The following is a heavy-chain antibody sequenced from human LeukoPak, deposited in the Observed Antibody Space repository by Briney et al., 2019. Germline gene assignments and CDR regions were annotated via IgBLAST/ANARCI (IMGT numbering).Heavy chain of an antibody. CDR2: ISGSGGTT. V-gene: IGHV3-23*01. Sequence: GGSLRLSCAASGFTFSSYAMSWVRQAPGKGLEWVSAISGSGGTTYYADSVKGRFTISRDNSKNTLYLQMNSLRAEDTAVYYCASSQAGDCSSTSCYTGTSFDYWGQGTLVTVSS. J-gene: IGHJ4*02. CDR1: GFTFSSYA. D-gene: IGHD2-2*02. CDR3: ASSQAGDCSSTSCYTGTSFDY.